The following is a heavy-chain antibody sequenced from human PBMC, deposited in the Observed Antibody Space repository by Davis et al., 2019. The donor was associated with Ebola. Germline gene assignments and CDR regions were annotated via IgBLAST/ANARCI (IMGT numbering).Heavy chain of an antibody. Sequence: GGSLRLSCTASGFTLSNYWMHWVRQAPGKGLEWVSYMSHSSNTIYYADSVKGRFTISRDNAKNSLFLQMNNLRDEDTAVYYCVRGRDIVVVTATPCFGFWGQGTMVTVSS. D-gene: IGHD2-21*02. CDR2: MSHSSNTI. V-gene: IGHV3-48*02. J-gene: IGHJ3*01. CDR3: VRGRDIVVVTATPCFGF. CDR1: GFTLSNYW.